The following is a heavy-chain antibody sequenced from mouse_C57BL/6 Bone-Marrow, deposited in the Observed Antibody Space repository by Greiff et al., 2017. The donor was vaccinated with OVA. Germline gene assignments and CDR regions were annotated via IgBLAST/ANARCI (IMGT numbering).Heavy chain of an antibody. V-gene: IGHV1-55*01. CDR1: GYTFTSYW. J-gene: IGHJ2*01. CDR2: IYPGSGST. D-gene: IGHD1-1*02. CDR3: ARGGDYYNYFDY. Sequence: QVQLKQPGAELVKPGASVKMSCKASGYTFTSYWITWVKQRPGQGLEWIGDIYPGSGSTNYNEKFKSKATLTVDTSSSTAYMQLSSLTSEDSAVYYCARGGDYYNYFDYWGQGTTLTVSS.